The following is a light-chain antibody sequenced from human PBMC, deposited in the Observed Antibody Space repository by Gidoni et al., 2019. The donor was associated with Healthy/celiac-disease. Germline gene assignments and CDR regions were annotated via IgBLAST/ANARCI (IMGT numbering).Light chain of an antibody. CDR2: GAS. CDR1: QSVSSSY. CDR3: QQYGSSPGT. J-gene: IGKJ1*01. V-gene: IGKV3-20*01. Sequence: EIELTQSPGTLSLSPGERATLSCRASQSVSSSYLAWYQQKPGQAPSLLIYGASSRATGIPDRFSGSGSGTDFTLTISRLEPEDFAVYYCQQYGSSPGTFGQGTKVEIK.